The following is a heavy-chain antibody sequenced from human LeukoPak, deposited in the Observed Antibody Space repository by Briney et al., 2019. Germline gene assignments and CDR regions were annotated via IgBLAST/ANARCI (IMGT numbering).Heavy chain of an antibody. J-gene: IGHJ4*02. CDR1: GYSFTGYY. Sequence: GASVKVSCKASGYSFTGYYMEWVRQAPGQGLEWMGWINPNSGGTNYAQKFQGRVTMTRDTSISTAYMELSRLRSDDTAIYYCAKHGFGVPEGYWGQGTLVTVSS. CDR3: AKHGFGVPEGY. CDR2: INPNSGGT. D-gene: IGHD3-10*01. V-gene: IGHV1-2*02.